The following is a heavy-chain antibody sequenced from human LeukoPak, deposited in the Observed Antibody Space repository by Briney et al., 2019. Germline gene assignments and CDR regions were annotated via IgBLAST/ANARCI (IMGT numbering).Heavy chain of an antibody. D-gene: IGHD2-2*01. CDR3: ARGVPAGIVVVPAAIRWFDP. CDR2: IYYSGSA. V-gene: IGHV4-30-4*01. J-gene: IGHJ5*02. Sequence: PSETLSLTCTVSGGSISSGDYYWSWIRQPPGKGLEWIGYIYYSGSAYYNPSLKSRVIISVDTSKNQFSLKMRSVTAADTAVYFCARGVPAGIVVVPAAIRWFDPWGQGTLVTVSS. CDR1: GGSISSGDYY.